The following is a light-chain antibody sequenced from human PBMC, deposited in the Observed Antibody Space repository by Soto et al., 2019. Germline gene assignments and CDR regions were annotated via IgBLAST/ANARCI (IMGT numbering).Light chain of an antibody. CDR2: DAS. CDR1: ESVSSNY. Sequence: PGETAPLSWRSSESVSSNYLAWYQQKPGQAPRLLIYDASSRATGIPDRFSGSGSGTEFTLTVSSLQSEDFAVYYCQQYIKWPITFGQGTRLEI. CDR3: QQYIKWPIT. J-gene: IGKJ5*01. V-gene: IGKV3D-15*01.